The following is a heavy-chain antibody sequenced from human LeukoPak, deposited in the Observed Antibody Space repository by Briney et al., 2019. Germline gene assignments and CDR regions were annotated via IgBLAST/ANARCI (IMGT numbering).Heavy chain of an antibody. D-gene: IGHD1-1*01. CDR2: IYHSGST. J-gene: IGHJ6*02. V-gene: IGHV4-30-2*01. CDR3: ARDRPTRHMDV. CDR1: GGSISSGGYY. Sequence: SETLSLTCTVSGGSISSGGYYWSWIRQPPGKGLEWIGYIYHSGSTYYNPSLKSRVTISVDRSKNQFSLKLSSVTAADTAVYYCARDRPTRHMDVWGQGTTVTVSS.